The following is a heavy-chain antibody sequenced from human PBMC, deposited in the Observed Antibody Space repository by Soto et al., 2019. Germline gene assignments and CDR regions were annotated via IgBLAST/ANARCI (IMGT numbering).Heavy chain of an antibody. D-gene: IGHD6-19*01. CDR2: ISAYNGNT. V-gene: IGHV1-18*04. J-gene: IGHJ6*02. Sequence: ASVKVSCKASGYTFTSYGISGVRQAPGQGLEWMGWISAYNGNTNYAQKLQGRVTMTTDTSTSTAYMELRSLRSDDTAVYYCASPAGIAVAGTDYYYYGMDVWGQGTTVTVSS. CDR1: GYTFTSYG. CDR3: ASPAGIAVAGTDYYYYGMDV.